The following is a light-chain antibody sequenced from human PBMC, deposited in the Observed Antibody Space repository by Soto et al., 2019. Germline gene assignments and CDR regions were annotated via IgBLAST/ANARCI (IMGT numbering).Light chain of an antibody. CDR2: DAS. CDR3: QQYNSWPPIT. J-gene: IGKJ5*01. Sequence: EIVLTPSPATMSLSPGGSDPVSGRASQSVSDYLAWYQQKPGQPPRLLIYDASKRATGIPARFSGSVSGTDFTLTIGSLEPEDSAVYYCQQYNSWPPITVGQGTRLEIK. V-gene: IGKV3-11*01. CDR1: QSVSDY.